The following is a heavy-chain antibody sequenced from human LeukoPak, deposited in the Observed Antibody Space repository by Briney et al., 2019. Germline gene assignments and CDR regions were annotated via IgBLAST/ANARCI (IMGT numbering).Heavy chain of an antibody. D-gene: IGHD5-18*01. CDR1: GFTFSSYW. J-gene: IGHJ1*01. CDR3: ALRLRGYSFPEYFQH. CDR2: IKQDGSEK. V-gene: IGHV3-7*01. Sequence: GGSLRLSCAASGFTFSSYWMTWVRQAPGKGLEWVANIKQDGSEKYYVDSVKGRFTISRDNAKNSLYLQMNSLRAEDTAVYYCALRLRGYSFPEYFQHWGQGTLVTVSS.